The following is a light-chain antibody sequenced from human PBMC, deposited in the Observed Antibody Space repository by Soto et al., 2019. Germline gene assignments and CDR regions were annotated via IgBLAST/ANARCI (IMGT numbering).Light chain of an antibody. J-gene: IGKJ2*01. CDR2: GAS. CDR1: QSVSSSY. Sequence: EIVLTQSPATLSLSPGERATLSCRASQSVSSSYLAWYQQKPGQAPRLLIYGASSSATGIPDRFSGSASGTDFNLTISRLEPEDVVVYYCQHYGSSAYTFGQGTKLEIK. V-gene: IGKV3-20*01. CDR3: QHYGSSAYT.